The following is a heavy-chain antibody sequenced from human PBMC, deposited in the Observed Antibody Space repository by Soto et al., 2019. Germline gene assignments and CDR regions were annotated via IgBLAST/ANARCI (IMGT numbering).Heavy chain of an antibody. V-gene: IGHV1-8*01. Sequence: GASVKVSCKASGYTFSNYDIHWVRQAAGQGLEWMGWINPNSGNTGYAERFQGRVTLTRNTSISTDYMELRTLRSEDTAVYYCARADGSSHDAFDIWGQGTMVTVSS. J-gene: IGHJ3*02. CDR1: GYTFSNYD. CDR2: INPNSGNT. CDR3: ARADGSSHDAFDI. D-gene: IGHD1-26*01.